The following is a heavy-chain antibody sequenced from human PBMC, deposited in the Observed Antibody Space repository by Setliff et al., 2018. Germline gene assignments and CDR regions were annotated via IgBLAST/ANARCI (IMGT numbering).Heavy chain of an antibody. CDR2: IYYSGTT. D-gene: IGHD2-8*02. Sequence: SETLSLTCTISGGSISNYYWSWIRQSPGKGLEWIGFIYYSGTTNYNPSLKSRVTISLDTSKNHFSLNPRSVTAADTAVYYCARLSPYNTGPPFDYWGQGTLVTVSS. V-gene: IGHV4-59*08. CDR3: ARLSPYNTGPPFDY. CDR1: GGSISNYY. J-gene: IGHJ4*02.